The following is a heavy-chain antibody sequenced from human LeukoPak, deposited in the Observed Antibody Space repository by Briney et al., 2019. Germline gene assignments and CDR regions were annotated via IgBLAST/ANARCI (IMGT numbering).Heavy chain of an antibody. J-gene: IGHJ4*02. D-gene: IGHD1-1*01. CDR3: ARDKPYHGTTFDY. V-gene: IGHV3-33*01. CDR2: IRYDGSNK. CDR1: GFTFSSYG. Sequence: AGGSLRLSCAASGFTFSSYGMHWVRQAPGKGLEWVAVIRYDGSNKYYADSAKGRFTISRDNSKNTLYLEMNSLRAEDTAVYYCARDKPYHGTTFDYWGQGTLVTVSS.